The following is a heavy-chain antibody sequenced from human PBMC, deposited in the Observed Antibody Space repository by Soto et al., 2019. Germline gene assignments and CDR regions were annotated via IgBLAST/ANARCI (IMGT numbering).Heavy chain of an antibody. CDR1: GDTFTNYA. V-gene: IGHV1-69*06. Sequence: QVQLVQSGAEVKKPGSSVKVSCKASGDTFTNYAISWVRQAPGQGLEWMGGIIPFYGTAHYAQKFQDRVTIIADTSTSTADMELSSLRPEDTAMYYCARDLGGCSAGSCRYNWLDSWGQGTLVTVSS. D-gene: IGHD2-15*01. J-gene: IGHJ5*01. CDR2: IIPFYGTA. CDR3: ARDLGGCSAGSCRYNWLDS.